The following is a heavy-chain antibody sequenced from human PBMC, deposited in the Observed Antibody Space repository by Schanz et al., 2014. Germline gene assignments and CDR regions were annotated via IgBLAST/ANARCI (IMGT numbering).Heavy chain of an antibody. J-gene: IGHJ3*01. CDR1: GYTVSALA. Sequence: QVQLLQSGAEVKKPGASVKVSCEISGYTVSALAMHWVRQAPGKGLEWLGGFDAEDGETIYAQKFQGRVTMTEDTTTETAYMKLNRLRTGDTAEYSCATNSAIGVVRGSNAFDAWGQGTMVTVSS. CDR3: ATNSAIGVVRGSNAFDA. CDR2: FDAEDGET. D-gene: IGHD3-10*01. V-gene: IGHV1-24*01.